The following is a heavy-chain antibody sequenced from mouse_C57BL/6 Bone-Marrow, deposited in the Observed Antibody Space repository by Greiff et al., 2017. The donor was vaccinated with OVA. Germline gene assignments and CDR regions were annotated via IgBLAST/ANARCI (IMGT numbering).Heavy chain of an antibody. J-gene: IGHJ3*01. V-gene: IGHV1-69*01. CDR1: GYTFTSYW. Sequence: VQLKQPGAELVMPGASVKLSCKASGYTFTSYWMHWVKQRPGQGLEWIGEIDPSDSYTNYNQKFKGKSTLTVDKSSSTAYMQLSSLTSDDSAVYYCARDYCGSWFAYWGQGTLVTVSA. CDR3: ARDYCGSWFAY. CDR2: IDPSDSYT. D-gene: IGHD1-1*01.